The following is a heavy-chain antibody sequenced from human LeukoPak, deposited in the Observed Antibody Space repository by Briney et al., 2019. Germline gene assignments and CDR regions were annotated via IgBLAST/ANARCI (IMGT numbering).Heavy chain of an antibody. V-gene: IGHV3-23*01. Sequence: GGSLRLSCAASGFIFSNYGMSWVRQAPGKGLEWVSAISGSAGTTYYADSVKGRFTISRDNSKNTLYLQMNSLRAEDTAVYYCARDRLWDYYGSGSYLFDPWGQGTLVTVSS. J-gene: IGHJ5*02. CDR3: ARDRLWDYYGSGSYLFDP. CDR2: ISGSAGTT. D-gene: IGHD3-10*01. CDR1: GFIFSNYG.